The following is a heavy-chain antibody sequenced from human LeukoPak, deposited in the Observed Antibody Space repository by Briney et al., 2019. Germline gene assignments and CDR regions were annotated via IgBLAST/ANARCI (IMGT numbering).Heavy chain of an antibody. CDR1: AFNFTAYW. D-gene: IGHD5-12*01. CDR3: AVSNGGYGP. J-gene: IGHJ5*02. Sequence: GGSLRLSCGSTAFNFTAYWMHWVRQDPRQGLLWVARINSDGTTTNYADSVKGRFTISRDNAKNTLFLQMNSLRAEDTAVYFCAVSNGGYGPWGQGALVTVSS. CDR2: INSDGTTT. V-gene: IGHV3-74*01.